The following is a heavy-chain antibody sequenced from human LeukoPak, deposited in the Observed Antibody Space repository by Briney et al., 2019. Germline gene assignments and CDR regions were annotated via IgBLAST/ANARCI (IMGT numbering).Heavy chain of an antibody. J-gene: IGHJ6*03. Sequence: GASVKVSCKASGYTFTSYDINWVRQATGQGLEWMGWMNPNSGNTGYAQKFQGRVTMTRNTSISTAYMELSSLRSEDTAVYYCARGSSGWIPYYYYMDVWGKGTTVTVSS. CDR1: GYTFTSYD. CDR3: ARGSSGWIPYYYYMDV. V-gene: IGHV1-8*01. CDR2: MNPNSGNT. D-gene: IGHD6-25*01.